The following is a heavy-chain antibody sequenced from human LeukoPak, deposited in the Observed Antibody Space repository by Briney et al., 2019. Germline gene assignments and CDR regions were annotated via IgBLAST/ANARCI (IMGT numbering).Heavy chain of an antibody. CDR2: ISYDGRNQ. Sequence: GGSLRLSCAASGYSFTTYGMHWVRQAPLKGLEWLAAISYDGRNQNYADSVKGRFTIFRDNSQNTLYLQMNSLRAEDTALYYCVKDRTINGRSSPFDSWGQGTLVTVSS. V-gene: IGHV3-30*18. J-gene: IGHJ4*02. CDR1: GYSFTTYG. CDR3: VKDRTINGRSSPFDS. D-gene: IGHD1-26*01.